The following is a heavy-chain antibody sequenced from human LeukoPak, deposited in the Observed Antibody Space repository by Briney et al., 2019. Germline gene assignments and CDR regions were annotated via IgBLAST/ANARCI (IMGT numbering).Heavy chain of an antibody. CDR1: GFTFSSYA. J-gene: IGHJ4*02. V-gene: IGHV3-23*01. Sequence: GGSLRLSCAASGFTFSSYAMSWVSQAPGKGLEWVSAISGSGGSTYYADSVKGRFTISRDNSKNTLYLQMNSLRAEDTAVYYCAKDPTPMATITDFDYWGQGTLVTVSS. CDR3: AKDPTPMATITDFDY. CDR2: ISGSGGST. D-gene: IGHD5-24*01.